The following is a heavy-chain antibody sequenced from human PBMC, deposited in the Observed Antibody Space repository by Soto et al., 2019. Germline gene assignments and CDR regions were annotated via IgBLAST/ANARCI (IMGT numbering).Heavy chain of an antibody. J-gene: IGHJ2*01. CDR2: IIPSLGIA. CDR3: ARDLGGWLQPWYFDL. Sequence: QVQLVQSGAEVKKPGSSVKVSCKASGGTFSSYTISWVRQAPGQGLEWMGRIIPSLGIANYAQKIQGRVTITADKSTRTAYMELRSLRSEDTAVYYCARDLGGWLQPWYFDLWGRGTLVTVSS. V-gene: IGHV1-69*08. D-gene: IGHD5-12*01. CDR1: GGTFSSYT.